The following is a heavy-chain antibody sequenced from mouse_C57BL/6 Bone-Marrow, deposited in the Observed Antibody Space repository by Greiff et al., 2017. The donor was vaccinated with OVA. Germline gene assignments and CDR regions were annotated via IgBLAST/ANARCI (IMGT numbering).Heavy chain of an antibody. Sequence: VHVKQSGAELVRPGASVKLSCTASGFNIKDDYMHWVKQRPEQGLEWIGWIDPENGDTEYASKFQGKATITADTSSNTAYLQLSSLTSEDTAVYYCTTYDYGSYFDYWGQGTTLTVSS. J-gene: IGHJ2*01. CDR2: IDPENGDT. D-gene: IGHD1-1*01. CDR1: GFNIKDDY. CDR3: TTYDYGSYFDY. V-gene: IGHV14-4*01.